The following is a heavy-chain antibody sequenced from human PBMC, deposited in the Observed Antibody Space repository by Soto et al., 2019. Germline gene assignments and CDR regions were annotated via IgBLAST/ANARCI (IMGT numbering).Heavy chain of an antibody. CDR1: GFIFTNYG. CDR2: VSYDGSKE. CDR3: ANILGYHLLAADGFDG. Sequence: GGSLRLSCEASGFIFTNYGMHWVRQAPGKGLEWVAVVSYDGSKEYYADSVKGRFTISRDNSKNMVYLQMSSLRVEDTAVYFCANILGYHLLAADGFDGWGQGTMVTVSS. J-gene: IGHJ3*01. V-gene: IGHV3-30*18. D-gene: IGHD3-9*01.